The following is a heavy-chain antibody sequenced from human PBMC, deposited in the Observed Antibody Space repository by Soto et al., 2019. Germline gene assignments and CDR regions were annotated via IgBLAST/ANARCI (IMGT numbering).Heavy chain of an antibody. V-gene: IGHV3-33*01. CDR1: TFRSYG. CDR2: IWFDGSNQ. CDR3: AREGYYDFWSGYYTENAFDI. J-gene: IGHJ3*02. Sequence: TFRSYGMHWVRQAPGKGLEWVALIWFDGSNQYYLDSVKGRFTISRDNSKDTLYLQMDSLRAEDTAVYFCAREGYYDFWSGYYTENAFDIWGQGTMVTVSS. D-gene: IGHD3-3*01.